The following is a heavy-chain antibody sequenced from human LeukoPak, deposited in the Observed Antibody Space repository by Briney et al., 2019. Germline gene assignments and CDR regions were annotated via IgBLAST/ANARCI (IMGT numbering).Heavy chain of an antibody. Sequence: GGSLRLSCIASGFTFSGYGLHWVRQAPGKGLEWVAVVSDDGSTKFYADSVKGRFTVSRDNAKNPLYLQMNSLRAEDTAVYYCARDKGDYDTSGSLFIFGGQGTLVTVSS. CDR3: ARDKGDYDTSGSLFIF. J-gene: IGHJ4*02. D-gene: IGHD3-22*01. CDR2: VSDDGSTK. CDR1: GFTFSGYG. V-gene: IGHV3-30*03.